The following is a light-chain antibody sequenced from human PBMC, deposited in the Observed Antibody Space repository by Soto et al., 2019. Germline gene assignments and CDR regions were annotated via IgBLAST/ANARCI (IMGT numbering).Light chain of an antibody. Sequence: DIQMTQSPTSLSASVGDRVTITCRASQGIRNYVAWYQQIPGKAPKLLIYAASTLQSGVPSRFSGSGSGTDFTLTLNGRQPEDVATYSCQKYSSVPVFGPGTKVEIK. CDR2: AAS. V-gene: IGKV1-27*01. J-gene: IGKJ3*01. CDR1: QGIRNY. CDR3: QKYSSVPV.